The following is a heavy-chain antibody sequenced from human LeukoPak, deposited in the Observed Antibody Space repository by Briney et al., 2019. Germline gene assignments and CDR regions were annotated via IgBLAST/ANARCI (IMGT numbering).Heavy chain of an antibody. J-gene: IGHJ4*02. CDR2: IYTSGST. D-gene: IGHD3-10*01. V-gene: IGHV4-4*07. CDR3: ARGSSDHSGKLDY. Sequence: PSETLSLTCTVSGGSISSYYWSWIRPPAGKGLEWIGRIYTSGSTNYNPSLKSRVTLSVDTYKNQFSLKLSSVTAADTAVYYCARGSSDHSGKLDYWGQGTLVTVPS. CDR1: GGSISSYY.